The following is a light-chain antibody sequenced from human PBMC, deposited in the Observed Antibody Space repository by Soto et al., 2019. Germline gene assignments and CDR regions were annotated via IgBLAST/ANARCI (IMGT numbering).Light chain of an antibody. CDR1: QYVSSGY. V-gene: IGKV3-20*01. CDR2: GTS. CDR3: QYYGNSPGVT. Sequence: EIVLTQSPGTLSLSPGEGATLSCRASQYVSSGYLAWYQQKPGQAPRLLIYGTSSRATGIPARFSGSGSGTDFTLTISRLEPVDLAVYYCQYYGNSPGVTFGEGTRLEI. J-gene: IGKJ5*01.